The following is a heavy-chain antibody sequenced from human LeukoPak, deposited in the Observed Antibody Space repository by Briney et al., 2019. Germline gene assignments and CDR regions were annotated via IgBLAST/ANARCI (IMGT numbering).Heavy chain of an antibody. CDR3: ATIRVYYGSGSYPFDY. V-gene: IGHV1-24*01. J-gene: IGHJ4*02. Sequence: ASVKVSCKVSGYTLTELSMHWVRQAPGKGLEWMGGFEPEDGETIYAQKFQGRVTMTEDTSTDTAYMELSSLRSEDTAVYYCATIRVYYGSGSYPFDYWGQGTLVTVSS. CDR1: GYTLTELS. CDR2: FEPEDGET. D-gene: IGHD3-10*01.